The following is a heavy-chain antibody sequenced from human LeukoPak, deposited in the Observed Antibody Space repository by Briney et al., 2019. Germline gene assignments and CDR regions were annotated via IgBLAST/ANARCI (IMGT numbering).Heavy chain of an antibody. Sequence: GGSLRLSCAASGFTVSSNYMSWVRQAPGKGLEWVSVIYSCGSTYYADSVKGRFTISRDNSKNTLYLQMNSLKTEDTAVYYCTTEGLEYQLPDPWGQGTLVTVSS. CDR1: GFTVSSNY. J-gene: IGHJ5*02. CDR3: TTEGLEYQLPDP. D-gene: IGHD2-2*01. V-gene: IGHV3-66*01. CDR2: IYSCGST.